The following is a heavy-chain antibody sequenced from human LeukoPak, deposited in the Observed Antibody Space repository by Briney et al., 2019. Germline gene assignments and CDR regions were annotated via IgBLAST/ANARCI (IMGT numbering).Heavy chain of an antibody. Sequence: SQILSLTCAISGDSFSNTNAAWNWIRQSPSRGLEWLGRTYYRSKWYNDYAVSVKGRITINPDTSKNQFSLQLNSVTPEDTAVYYCAREGSDGYLFDYWGQGSLVIVSS. CDR1: GDSFSNTNAA. J-gene: IGHJ4*02. CDR3: AREGSDGYLFDY. CDR2: TYYRSKWYN. D-gene: IGHD3-22*01. V-gene: IGHV6-1*01.